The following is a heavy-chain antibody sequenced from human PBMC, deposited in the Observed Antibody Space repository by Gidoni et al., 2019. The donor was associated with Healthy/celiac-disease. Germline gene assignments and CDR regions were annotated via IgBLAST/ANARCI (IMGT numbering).Heavy chain of an antibody. CDR3: TRDLGLWFGELYAGGY. CDR1: GFTFGDYA. V-gene: IGHV3-49*04. Sequence: EVQLVESGGGLVQPGRSLRLSCTASGFTFGDYAMSWVRQAPGKGLEWVGFIRSKAYGGTTEYAASVKGRFTISRDDSKSIAYLQMNSLKTEDTAVYYCTRDLGLWFGELYAGGYWGQGTLVTVSS. D-gene: IGHD3-10*01. J-gene: IGHJ4*02. CDR2: IRSKAYGGTT.